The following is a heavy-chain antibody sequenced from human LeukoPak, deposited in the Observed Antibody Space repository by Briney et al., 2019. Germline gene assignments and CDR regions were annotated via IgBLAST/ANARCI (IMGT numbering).Heavy chain of an antibody. J-gene: IGHJ4*02. V-gene: IGHV3-30*03. CDR1: GFTFSSYG. D-gene: IGHD3-10*02. CDR2: ISYDGSNK. Sequence: GRSLRLSCAASGFTFSSYGMHWVRQAPGKGLEWVAVISYDGSNKYYADSVKGRFTISRDNSKNTLYLQMNSLRAEDTAVYYCATTFGELLSPYFDYWGQGTLVTVSS. CDR3: ATTFGELLSPYFDY.